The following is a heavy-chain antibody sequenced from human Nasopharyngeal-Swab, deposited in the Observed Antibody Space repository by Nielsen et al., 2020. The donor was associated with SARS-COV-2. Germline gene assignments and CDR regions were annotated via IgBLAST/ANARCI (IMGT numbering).Heavy chain of an antibody. V-gene: IGHV3-7*01. CDR2: ITQDESEK. D-gene: IGHD4-17*01. CDR1: GFTFSSYW. CDR3: ARVGYGDYPRLNSGMDV. J-gene: IGHJ6*02. Sequence: GGSLRLSCAASGFTFSSYWMSWVRQAPGKGREWVDNITQDESEKYYVDSVKGRFTISRDNAKNSLYLQMNSLRAEDTAVYYCARVGYGDYPRLNSGMDVWGQGTTVTVSS.